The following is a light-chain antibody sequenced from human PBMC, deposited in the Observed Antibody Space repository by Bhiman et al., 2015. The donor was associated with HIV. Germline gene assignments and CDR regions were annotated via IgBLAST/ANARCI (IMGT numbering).Light chain of an antibody. CDR1: SSDIGGYNY. Sequence: QSALTQPASVSGSPGQSITISCTGTSSDIGGYNYVSWYQQHPGKVPKLIIYDVTKRPSGVSDRFSGSKSGNTASLTISGLQAEDEADHYCTSYSSSSTLYVFGTGTTLTVL. CDR2: DVT. V-gene: IGLV2-14*03. J-gene: IGLJ1*01. CDR3: TSYSSSSTLYV.